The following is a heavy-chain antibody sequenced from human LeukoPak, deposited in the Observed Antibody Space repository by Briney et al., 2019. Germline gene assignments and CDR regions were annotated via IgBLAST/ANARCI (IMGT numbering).Heavy chain of an antibody. J-gene: IGHJ4*02. CDR2: ISGYNGNT. V-gene: IGHV1-18*01. Sequence: ASVKVSCKASGYTFTSYGINWVRQAPGQGLEWMGRISGYNGNTNYAQKLQGRVAMTTDTSTSTAYMELSSLRSEDTAVYYCARAGRWLQSPRAPHNNFDYWGQGTLVTVSS. CDR1: GYTFTSYG. D-gene: IGHD5-24*01. CDR3: ARAGRWLQSPRAPHNNFDY.